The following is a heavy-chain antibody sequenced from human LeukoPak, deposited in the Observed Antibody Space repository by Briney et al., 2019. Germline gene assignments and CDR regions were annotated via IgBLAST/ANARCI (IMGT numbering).Heavy chain of an antibody. V-gene: IGHV4-34*01. CDR3: ARARRAYCGGDCYSQFDP. Sequence: PSETLSLTCAVYGGSFSGYYWSWIRQPPGKGLEWIGEINHSGSTNYNPSLKSRVTISVDTSKNQFSLKLSSVTAADTAVYYCARARRAYCGGDCYSQFDPWGQGTLVTVSS. D-gene: IGHD2-21*02. CDR1: GGSFSGYY. CDR2: INHSGST. J-gene: IGHJ5*02.